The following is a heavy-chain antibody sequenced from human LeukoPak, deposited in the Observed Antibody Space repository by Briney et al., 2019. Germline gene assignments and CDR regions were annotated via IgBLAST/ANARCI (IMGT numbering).Heavy chain of an antibody. CDR2: INPNSGGT. J-gene: IGHJ6*03. Sequence: ASVTVSFMASGYTFTGYYMHWVRQAPGQGGEGMGWINPNSGGTNYAQKFQGRVTMTRDTSISTAYMELSRLRSDDTAVYYCARTPLTIFGVVNNLVFSMDVWGKGTTVTVSS. CDR3: ARTPLTIFGVVNNLVFSMDV. V-gene: IGHV1-2*02. CDR1: GYTFTGYY. D-gene: IGHD3-3*01.